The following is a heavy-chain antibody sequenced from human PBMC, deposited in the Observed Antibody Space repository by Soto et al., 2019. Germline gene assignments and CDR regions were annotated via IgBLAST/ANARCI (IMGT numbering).Heavy chain of an antibody. CDR2: ISGSGGST. D-gene: IGHD2-2*01. Sequence: GGSLRLSCAASGFTFSSYAMSWVRQAPGKGLEWVSAISGSGGSTYYADSVKGRFTISRDNSKNTLYLQMNSLRAEDTAVYYCAKDSELVVPAATDVDYWGQGTLVTVSS. J-gene: IGHJ4*02. CDR1: GFTFSSYA. CDR3: AKDSELVVPAATDVDY. V-gene: IGHV3-23*01.